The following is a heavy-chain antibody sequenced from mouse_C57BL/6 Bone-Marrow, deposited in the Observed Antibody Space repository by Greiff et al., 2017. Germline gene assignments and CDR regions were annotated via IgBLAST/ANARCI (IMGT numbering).Heavy chain of an antibody. D-gene: IGHD1-1*01. CDR3: ARVLITTVPYWYFDV. J-gene: IGHJ1*03. Sequence: EVKLMESGGGLVKPGGSLKLSCAASGFTFSSYAMSWVRQTPEKRLEWVATISDGGSYTYYPDNVKGRFTISRDNAKNNLYLQMSHLKSEDTAMYYCARVLITTVPYWYFDVWGTGTTVTVSS. V-gene: IGHV5-4*03. CDR2: ISDGGSYT. CDR1: GFTFSSYA.